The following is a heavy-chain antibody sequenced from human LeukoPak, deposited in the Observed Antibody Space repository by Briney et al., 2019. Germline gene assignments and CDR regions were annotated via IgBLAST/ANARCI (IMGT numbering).Heavy chain of an antibody. CDR3: ARHMRNVGIATTGISYYYGMDV. D-gene: IGHD6-13*01. Sequence: SETLSLTCTVSGGSISSYYWSWIRQPPGKGLEWVGYIFYSGSTNYNASLKSRVTISVDTSNNQFSLKLRSVTAADTAVYYCARHMRNVGIATTGISYYYGMDVWGQGTTVTVSS. CDR1: GGSISSYY. J-gene: IGHJ6*02. CDR2: IFYSGST. V-gene: IGHV4-59*08.